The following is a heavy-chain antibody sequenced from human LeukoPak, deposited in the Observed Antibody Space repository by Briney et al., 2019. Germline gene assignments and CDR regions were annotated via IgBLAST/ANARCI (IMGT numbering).Heavy chain of an antibody. CDR3: AKEGGYCSSSSCSDYFDY. CDR1: GFTFGRHA. J-gene: IGHJ4*02. V-gene: IGHV3-23*01. Sequence: PGGSLRLSCTASGFTFGRHAMSWVRQAPGKGLEWVSTISGAGGSTYYADSVKGRFTISRDNSKDTLYLQVNSLRAEDTAVYFCAKEGGYCSSSSCSDYFDYWGQETLVTVSS. D-gene: IGHD2-15*01. CDR2: ISGAGGST.